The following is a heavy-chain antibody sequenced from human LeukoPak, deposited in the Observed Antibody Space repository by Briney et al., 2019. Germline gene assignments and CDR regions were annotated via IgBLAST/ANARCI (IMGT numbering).Heavy chain of an antibody. CDR2: IYYSGST. D-gene: IGHD3-16*01. CDR3: ARDGGGNFDY. J-gene: IGHJ4*02. V-gene: IGHV4-30-4*08. Sequence: PSETLSLTCTVSGGSISSYYWSWIRQPPGKGLEWIGYIYYSGSTYYNPSLKSRVTISVDTSKNQFSLKLSSVTAADTAVYYCARDGGGNFDYWGQGTLVTVSS. CDR1: GGSISSYY.